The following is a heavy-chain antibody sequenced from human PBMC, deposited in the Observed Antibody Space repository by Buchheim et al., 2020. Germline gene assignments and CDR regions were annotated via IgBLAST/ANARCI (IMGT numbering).Heavy chain of an antibody. CDR3: ARDYYDSSGPRGPDY. CDR2: ISSGSSYI. D-gene: IGHD3-22*01. V-gene: IGHV3-21*02. Sequence: EVQLVESGGGLVKPGGSLRLSCAASGFTFSTYRMNWVRQAPGKGLELASSISSGSSYIDYADSVKGRFTISRDNAKNSLYLQMNSLTADDTAVYYCARDYYDSSGPRGPDYWGQGTL. CDR1: GFTFSTYR. J-gene: IGHJ4*02.